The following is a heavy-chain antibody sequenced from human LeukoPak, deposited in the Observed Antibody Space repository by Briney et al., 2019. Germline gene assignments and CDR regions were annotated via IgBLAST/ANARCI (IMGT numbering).Heavy chain of an antibody. CDR1: GGSFSGYY. CDR2: INHSGST. V-gene: IGHV4-34*01. J-gene: IGHJ4*02. CDR3: ARDAAAPGAEGGWDY. D-gene: IGHD6-13*01. Sequence: PSETLSLTCAVYGGSFSGYYWSWIRQPPGKGLEWIGEINHSGSTNYNPSLKSRVTISVDTSKNQFSLKLSSVTAADTAVYYCARDAAAPGAEGGWDYWGQEPRVTVSS.